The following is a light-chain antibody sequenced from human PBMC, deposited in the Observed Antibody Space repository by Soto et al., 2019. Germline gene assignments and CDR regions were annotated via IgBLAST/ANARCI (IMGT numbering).Light chain of an antibody. CDR1: ESINSAH. Sequence: EIGLTQFPGTLSLSPGERGTLSCRASESINSAHLACNQQKLGQPPRLLFFGASDRATGIQHRFSGSGSGTDFTLTISRLEPEDFAVYYCQHYDGSPLSFGGGTRVELK. V-gene: IGKV3-20*01. J-gene: IGKJ4*01. CDR3: QHYDGSPLS. CDR2: GAS.